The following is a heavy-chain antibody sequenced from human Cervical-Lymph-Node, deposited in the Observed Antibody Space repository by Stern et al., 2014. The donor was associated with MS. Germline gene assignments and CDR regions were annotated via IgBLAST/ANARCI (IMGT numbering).Heavy chain of an antibody. D-gene: IGHD1-1*01. CDR3: ARDWNDIGFYQYGLDV. J-gene: IGHJ6*02. CDR1: GDSISSPNW. Sequence: QVQLQESGPGLVKPSGTLSLTCAVSGDSISSPNWWTWVRQPPGKGLDWIGAIYHGGSVSYTPSLKSRVTISVDGSNNHFSLKLRSVTAADTAVYYCARDWNDIGFYQYGLDVWGQGTTVTVSS. V-gene: IGHV4-4*02. CDR2: IYHGGSV.